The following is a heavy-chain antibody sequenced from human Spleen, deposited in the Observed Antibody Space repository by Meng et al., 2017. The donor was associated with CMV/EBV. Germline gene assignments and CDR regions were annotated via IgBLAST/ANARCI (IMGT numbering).Heavy chain of an antibody. CDR3: ARVRGVTHFDY. J-gene: IGHJ4*02. V-gene: IGHV3-11*04. Sequence: SCGATGFTFSGSYMSWIRQAPGEGLEWLSYISSGSSTIYYADSVKGRFTISRDNAKNSLYLQMNSLRAEDTAVYYCARVRGVTHFDYWGQGTLVTVSS. CDR1: GFTFSGSY. CDR2: ISSGSSTI. D-gene: IGHD3-10*01.